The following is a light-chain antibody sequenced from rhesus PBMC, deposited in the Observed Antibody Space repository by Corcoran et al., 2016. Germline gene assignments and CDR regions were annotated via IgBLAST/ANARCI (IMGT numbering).Light chain of an antibody. CDR3: QHYYDNPYS. CDR2: AAS. CDR1: QNIYSN. J-gene: IGKJ2*01. V-gene: IGKV1S12*01. Sequence: DIQMTQSPSALSASVGDRVTISCRASQNIYSNLAWYQQKPGKAPKLLIYAASSLQTGIPSRFSGSGSVTDFMLTISSLQPEDSAAYYCQHYYDNPYSVGQGTKVEIK.